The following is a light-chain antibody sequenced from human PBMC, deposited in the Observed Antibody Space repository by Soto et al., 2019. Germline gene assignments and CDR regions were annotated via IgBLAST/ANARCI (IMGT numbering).Light chain of an antibody. CDR1: QSISSN. Sequence: EIVMTQSPATLSVSPGERVTLSSRASQSISSNLAWYQQQPGQAPSLLMYGTSTRATGIPARFSGSGSGTEFTLTISSLQSEDFAVYYCQQYNTWSSITFGQGTRLEIK. V-gene: IGKV3-15*01. J-gene: IGKJ5*01. CDR2: GTS. CDR3: QQYNTWSSIT.